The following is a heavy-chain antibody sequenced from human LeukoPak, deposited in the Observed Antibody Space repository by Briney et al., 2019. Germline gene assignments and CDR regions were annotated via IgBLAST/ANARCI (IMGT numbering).Heavy chain of an antibody. J-gene: IGHJ4*02. CDR3: ARESDSSGYYFRAYVY. CDR1: GDSVSSNSAA. D-gene: IGHD3-22*01. V-gene: IGHV6-1*01. CDR2: TYYRSRWYN. Sequence: SQTLSLTCAISGDSVSSNSAAWNWIRQSPSRGLEWLGRTYYRSRWYNDYTVSVKSRMTINADTSKNQSSLQLNSVTPEDTAVYYCARESDSSGYYFRAYVYWGQGTPVTVSS.